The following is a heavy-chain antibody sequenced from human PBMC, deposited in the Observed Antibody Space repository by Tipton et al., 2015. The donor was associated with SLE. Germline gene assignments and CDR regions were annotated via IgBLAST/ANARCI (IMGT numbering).Heavy chain of an antibody. D-gene: IGHD3-3*01. CDR2: IRYDGSNK. Sequence: SLRLSCAASGFTFSNYGMHWVRQAPGKGLEWVAFIRYDGSNKYYADSVKGRFTISRDNSKNTLYLQMNSLRAEDTAVYYCAKDSTIFGGGFDYWGQGTLVTVSS. CDR1: GFTFSNYG. CDR3: AKDSTIFGGGFDY. V-gene: IGHV3-30*02. J-gene: IGHJ4*02.